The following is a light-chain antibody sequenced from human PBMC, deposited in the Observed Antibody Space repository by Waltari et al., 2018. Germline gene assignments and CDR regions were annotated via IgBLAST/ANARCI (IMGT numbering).Light chain of an antibody. CDR2: AAS. Sequence: TQMTQSPSSLSASVGDRVTITCRASQGIRNDVAWYQQQPGKAPKLLIYAASTLHSGVPSRFSGSGSGTEFTLTISSLQPEDIATYYCLQDYSYPYTFGPGTKLQIK. CDR1: QGIRND. J-gene: IGKJ2*01. CDR3: LQDYSYPYT. V-gene: IGKV1-6*01.